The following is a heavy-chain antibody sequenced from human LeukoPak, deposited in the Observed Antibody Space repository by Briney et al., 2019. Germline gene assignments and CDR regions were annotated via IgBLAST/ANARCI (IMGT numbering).Heavy chain of an antibody. CDR1: GYTFTGYY. CDR3: ARPRPYGYGGIDY. V-gene: IGHV1-2*02. J-gene: IGHJ4*02. D-gene: IGHD5-18*01. CDR2: INPNSGST. Sequence: GASVKVSCKASGYTFTGYYMHWVRQAPGQGLEWMGWINPNSGSTNYAQKFQGRVTMTRDTSISTAYMELSRLRSDDTAVYYCARPRPYGYGGIDYWGQGTLATVS.